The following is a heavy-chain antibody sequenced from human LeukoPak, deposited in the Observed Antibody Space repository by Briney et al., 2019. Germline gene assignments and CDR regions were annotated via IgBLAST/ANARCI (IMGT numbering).Heavy chain of an antibody. D-gene: IGHD6-19*01. CDR1: EFTFSNYG. V-gene: IGHV3-48*01. CDR2: ISSSSSTI. J-gene: IGHJ4*02. Sequence: GGSLRLSCAASEFTFSNYGMHWVRQAPGKGLEWVSYISSSSSTIYYADSVKGRFTISRDNSKNTLYLQMNSLRAEDTAVYYCARGGLQWLATSGYWGQGTLVTVSS. CDR3: ARGGLQWLATSGY.